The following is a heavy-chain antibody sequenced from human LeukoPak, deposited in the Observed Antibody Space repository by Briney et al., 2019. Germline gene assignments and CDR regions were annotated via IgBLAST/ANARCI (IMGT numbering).Heavy chain of an antibody. CDR2: INSDGSST. CDR3: ARYSGYAQDFDY. J-gene: IGHJ4*02. CDR1: GCTFSSYW. D-gene: IGHD5-12*01. V-gene: IGHV3-74*01. Sequence: PGGSLRLSCAASGCTFSSYWMHWVRQAPGKGLVWVSSINSDGSSTSYADSVKGRFTISRDNAKNTLYLQMNSLRAEDTAVYYCARYSGYAQDFDYWGQGNLVTVSS.